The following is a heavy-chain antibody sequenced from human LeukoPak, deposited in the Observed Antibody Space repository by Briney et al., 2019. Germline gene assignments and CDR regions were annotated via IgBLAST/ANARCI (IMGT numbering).Heavy chain of an antibody. D-gene: IGHD5-18*01. V-gene: IGHV4-34*01. J-gene: IGHJ4*02. CDR2: INHSGST. CDR3: ARRAGKLWPVDY. CDR1: GFTFSSYS. Sequence: PGGSLRLSCAASGFTFSSYSMNWVRQPPGKGLEWIGEINHSGSTNYNPSLKSRGTISVDTSKKQFSLKLSSVTAADTAVYYCARRAGKLWPVDYWGQGTLVTVSS.